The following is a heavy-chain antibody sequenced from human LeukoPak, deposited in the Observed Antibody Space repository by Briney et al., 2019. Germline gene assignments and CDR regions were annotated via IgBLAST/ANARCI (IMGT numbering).Heavy chain of an antibody. CDR2: MSYDGRNE. V-gene: IGHV3-30*09. Sequence: GGSLRLSWAASGFIFSDYAMHWVRQSPGKGLEWVAFMSYDGRNEYYADSVKGRFAISRDNYKNTLHLQMNRLRPGDTAVYYCAREGGPYYHPSSPFDYWGLGTLVTVSS. CDR3: AREGGPYYHPSSPFDY. J-gene: IGHJ4*02. D-gene: IGHD3-22*01. CDR1: GFIFSDYA.